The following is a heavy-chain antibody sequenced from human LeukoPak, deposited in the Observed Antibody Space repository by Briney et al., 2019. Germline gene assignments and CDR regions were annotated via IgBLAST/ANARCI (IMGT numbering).Heavy chain of an antibody. D-gene: IGHD4-17*01. V-gene: IGHV1-46*01. CDR3: ARGTGLGGDYVSN. CDR1: GYTFITYY. Sequence: ASVKVSCKASGYTFITYYMHWVRQAPGRGLEWMGVINPSGGTTSYAQKFQARVTMTRDTSTSTVYMELSSLRSEDTAVYYCARGTGLGGDYVSNWGQGTLVTVSS. CDR2: INPSGGTT. J-gene: IGHJ4*02.